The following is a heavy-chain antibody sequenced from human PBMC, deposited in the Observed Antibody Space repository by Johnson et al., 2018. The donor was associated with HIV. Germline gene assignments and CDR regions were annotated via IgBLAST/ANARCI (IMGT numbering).Heavy chain of an antibody. D-gene: IGHD1-26*01. Sequence: EVQLVESGGGLVQPGGSLRLSCAASGFAFRSYWMHWVRQAPGKGLVWVSRINSDGSSTSYADSVKGRFTISRDNSKNTLYLQMNSLKTEDTAVYYCTTPSGSYVSSYDAFDIWGQGTMVTVSS. CDR1: GFAFRSYW. CDR2: INSDGSST. V-gene: IGHV3-74*02. J-gene: IGHJ3*02. CDR3: TTPSGSYVSSYDAFDI.